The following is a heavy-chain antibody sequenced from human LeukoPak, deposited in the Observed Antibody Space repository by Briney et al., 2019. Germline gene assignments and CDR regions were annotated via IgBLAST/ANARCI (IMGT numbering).Heavy chain of an antibody. Sequence: GGSLRLSCAASGFTFSNYAMSWVRQAPGKGLEWVSTISGNGGSTYYADSVKGRFTISRDNSKNTLYLQMNRLRAEDTAVYYCARDLGYCTNGVCHTMFDYWGQGTLVAVSS. CDR1: GFTFSNYA. V-gene: IGHV3-23*01. CDR3: ARDLGYCTNGVCHTMFDY. D-gene: IGHD2-8*01. CDR2: ISGNGGST. J-gene: IGHJ4*02.